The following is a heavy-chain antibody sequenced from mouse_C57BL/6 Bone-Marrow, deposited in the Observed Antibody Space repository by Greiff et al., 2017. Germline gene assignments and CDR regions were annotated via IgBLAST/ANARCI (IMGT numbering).Heavy chain of an antibody. CDR3: ARGSFLYYSNYLYAMDY. V-gene: IGHV1-61*01. D-gene: IGHD2-5*01. J-gene: IGHJ4*01. CDR2: IYPSDSET. Sequence: QVQLKQPGAELVRPGSSVKLSCKASGYTFTSYWMDWVKQRPGQGLEWIGNIYPSDSETHYNQKFKDKATLTVDKSSSTAYMQLSSLTSEVSAVYYCARGSFLYYSNYLYAMDYWGQGTSVTVSS. CDR1: GYTFTSYW.